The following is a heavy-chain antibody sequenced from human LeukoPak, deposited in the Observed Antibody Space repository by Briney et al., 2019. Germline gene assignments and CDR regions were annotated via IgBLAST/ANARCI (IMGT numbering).Heavy chain of an antibody. CDR3: ARDIASRRVDV. CDR2: IWYDGSNK. D-gene: IGHD6-6*01. V-gene: IGHV3-33*01. CDR1: GFTFRNHG. J-gene: IGHJ4*02. Sequence: GTSLRLSCAASGFTFRNHGMSWVRQAPGKGLEWVSVIWYDGSNKYYADSVKGRFTISRDNSKNTLDLQMNSLRAEDTAVYYCARDIASRRVDVWGQGSLVSVSS.